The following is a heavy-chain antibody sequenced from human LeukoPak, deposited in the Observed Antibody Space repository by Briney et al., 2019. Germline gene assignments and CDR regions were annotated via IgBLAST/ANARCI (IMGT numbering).Heavy chain of an antibody. V-gene: IGHV3-30*02. D-gene: IGHD3-22*01. CDR3: AKAPLRYDSSGYYTFQH. Sequence: GGSLRLSCAASGFTFSSYGMQWVRLAPGKELEWVAFIRYDGSNKYYADSVKGRFTISRDNSKNTLYLQMNSLRAEDTAVYYCAKAPLRYDSSGYYTFQHWGQGTLVTVSS. CDR1: GFTFSSYG. J-gene: IGHJ1*01. CDR2: IRYDGSNK.